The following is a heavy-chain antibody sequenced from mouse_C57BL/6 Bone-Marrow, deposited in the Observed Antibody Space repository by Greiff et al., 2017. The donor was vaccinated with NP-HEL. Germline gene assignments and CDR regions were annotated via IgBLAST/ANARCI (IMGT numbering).Heavy chain of an antibody. Sequence: EVKVEESGGGLVQPGGSMKLSCVASGFTFSNYWMNWVRQSPEKGLEWVAQISLKSDNYATHYAESVKGRFTISRDDSKSSVYLQMNNLRAEDTGIYYCTGPGYSNPWFAYWGQGTLVTVAA. D-gene: IGHD2-5*01. CDR3: TGPGYSNPWFAY. J-gene: IGHJ3*01. V-gene: IGHV6-3*01. CDR1: GFTFSNYW. CDR2: ISLKSDNYAT.